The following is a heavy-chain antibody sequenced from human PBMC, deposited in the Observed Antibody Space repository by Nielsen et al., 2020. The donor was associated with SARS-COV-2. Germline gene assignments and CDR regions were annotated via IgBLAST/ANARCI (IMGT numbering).Heavy chain of an antibody. CDR3: ARPGYSGYSFDY. J-gene: IGHJ4*02. CDR2: ISWNSGHI. V-gene: IGHV3-9*01. CDR1: GFSFDDSA. Sequence: SLKISCAASGFSFDDSAMHWVRQAPGKGLEWVSGISWNSGHIGYADSVKGRFTVSRDNAKSSLYLQMNSLRPEDTALYYCARPGYSGYSFDYWGQGTLVFVSS. D-gene: IGHD5-12*01.